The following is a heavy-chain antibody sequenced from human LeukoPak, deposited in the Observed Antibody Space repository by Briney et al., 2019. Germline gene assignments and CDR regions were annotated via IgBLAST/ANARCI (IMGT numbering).Heavy chain of an antibody. J-gene: IGHJ5*02. CDR3: ARVGDLYGSGNYYDSSWFDP. D-gene: IGHD3-10*01. CDR2: IYHSGST. V-gene: IGHV4-38-2*02. CDR1: GYSISSGFY. Sequence: PSETLSLTCIVSGYSISSGFYWGWIRQPPGQELEWIGSIYHSGSTYYNPSLKSRVTILVDTSKNQFSLKLSSVTAADTAVYYCARVGDLYGSGNYYDSSWFDPWGQGTLVTVSS.